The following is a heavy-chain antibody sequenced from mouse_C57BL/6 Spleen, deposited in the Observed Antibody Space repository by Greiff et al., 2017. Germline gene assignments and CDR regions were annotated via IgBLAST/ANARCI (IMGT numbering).Heavy chain of an antibody. D-gene: IGHD2-3*01. V-gene: IGHV5-17*01. CDR2: ISSGSSTI. CDR1: GFTFSDYG. CDR3: AMADDGYYVGYFDY. Sequence: EVKLVESGGGLVKPGGSLKLSCAASGFTFSDYGMHWVRQAPEKGLEWVAYISSGSSTIYYAATVKGRFTISRDNAKNTLFLQMTSLRSEDTAMDDGAMADDGYYVGYFDYWGQGTTLTVSS. J-gene: IGHJ2*01.